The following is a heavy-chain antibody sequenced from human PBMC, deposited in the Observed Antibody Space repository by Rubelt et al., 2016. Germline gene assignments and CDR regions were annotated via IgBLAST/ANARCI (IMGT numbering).Heavy chain of an antibody. CDR1: GFAITNYG. D-gene: IGHD3-16*01. V-gene: IGHV3-48*02. J-gene: IGHJ4*02. CDR3: ARGVRVLGAADVALDC. CDR2: ISSTITSG. Sequence: EVQLVESGGGLVQAGGSLRLSCAASGFAITNYGMSWVRQAAGTRLEWVSYISSTITSGYYADSVKVRFTVSRDIDKNSLYLQMNSLRDEDTAVYYCARGVRVLGAADVALDCWGQGTLVTVSS.